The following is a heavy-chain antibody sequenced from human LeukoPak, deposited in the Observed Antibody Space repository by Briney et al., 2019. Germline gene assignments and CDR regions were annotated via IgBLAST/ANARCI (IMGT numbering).Heavy chain of an antibody. D-gene: IGHD6-19*01. V-gene: IGHV4-34*01. J-gene: IGHJ4*02. Sequence: SETLSLTCAVYGGSFSGYYWSWIRQRPGKGLEWIGEINHSGSTNYNPSLKSRVTISVDTSKNQFSLKLSSVTAADTAVYYCATGFPPLSGWTTVLGYYFDYWGQGTLVTVSS. CDR2: INHSGST. CDR1: GGSFSGYY. CDR3: ATGFPPLSGWTTVLGYYFDY.